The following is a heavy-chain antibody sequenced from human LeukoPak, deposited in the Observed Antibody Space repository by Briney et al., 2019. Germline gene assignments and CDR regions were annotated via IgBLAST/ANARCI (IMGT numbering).Heavy chain of an antibody. CDR2: INPNSGGT. J-gene: IGHJ5*02. V-gene: IGHV1-2*02. D-gene: IGHD3-22*01. Sequence: ASVKVSCKASGYTFTGYYMHWVRQAPGQGLEWMGWINPNSGGTNYAQKFQSRVTMTRDTSISTAYMELSRLRSDDTAVYYCARSAHYYDSSGYLRNWFDPWGQGTLVTVSS. CDR1: GYTFTGYY. CDR3: ARSAHYYDSSGYLRNWFDP.